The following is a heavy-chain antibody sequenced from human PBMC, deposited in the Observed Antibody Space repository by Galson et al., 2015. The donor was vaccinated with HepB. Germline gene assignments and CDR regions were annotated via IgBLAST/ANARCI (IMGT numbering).Heavy chain of an antibody. CDR1: GGSISSYY. CDR3: ARTPKYCSSTSCPTVDYGMDV. D-gene: IGHD2-2*01. V-gene: IGHV4-59*01. Sequence: SETLSLTCTVSGGSISSYYWSWIRQPPGKGLEWIGYICYSGSTNYNPSLKSRVTISVDTSKNQFSLKLSSVTAADTAVYYCARTPKYCSSTSCPTVDYGMDVWGQGTTVTVSS. CDR2: ICYSGST. J-gene: IGHJ6*02.